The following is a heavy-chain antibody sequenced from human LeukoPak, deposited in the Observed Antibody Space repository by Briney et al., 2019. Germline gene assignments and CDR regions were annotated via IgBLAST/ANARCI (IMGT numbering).Heavy chain of an antibody. Sequence: PSETLSLTCTVSGASISSSYWSWIRQPPGKGLEWIGYIYYSGSTNYNPSLKSRVTISVDTSKNQFSLKLNSVTAADTAVYYCARGPKSTVTPFVSLGQGTLVTVSS. CDR1: GASISSSY. CDR3: ARGPKSTVTPFVS. J-gene: IGHJ4*02. V-gene: IGHV4-59*01. CDR2: IYYSGST. D-gene: IGHD4-17*01.